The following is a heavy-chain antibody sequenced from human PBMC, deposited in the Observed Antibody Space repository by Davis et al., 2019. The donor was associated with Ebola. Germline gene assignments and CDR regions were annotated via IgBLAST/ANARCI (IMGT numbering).Heavy chain of an antibody. CDR3: ARELISYGDYGYGDY. Sequence: ASVKVSCKASGYTFTSYGISWVRKAPGQGLEWMGWISAYNGNTNYAQKLQGRVTMTTDTSTSTAYMELRSLRSDDTAVYYCARELISYGDYGYGDYWGQGTLVTVSS. J-gene: IGHJ4*02. CDR2: ISAYNGNT. V-gene: IGHV1-18*01. D-gene: IGHD4-17*01. CDR1: GYTFTSYG.